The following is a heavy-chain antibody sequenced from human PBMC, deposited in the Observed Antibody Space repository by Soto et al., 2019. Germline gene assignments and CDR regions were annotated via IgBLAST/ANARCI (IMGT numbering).Heavy chain of an antibody. J-gene: IGHJ5*02. D-gene: IGHD2-15*01. Sequence: EVQLLESGGGLVQPGESLRLSCAASGFTFSSYAMTWVRQAPGKGLEWVSSISGSGDYTYFADSVKGRFTISGDNSKDTLYLQMSRLRVEDTAIYYCAKESRSHTQGWYDPWGPGTLVTVSS. CDR1: GFTFSSYA. CDR3: AKESRSHTQGWYDP. CDR2: ISGSGDYT. V-gene: IGHV3-23*01.